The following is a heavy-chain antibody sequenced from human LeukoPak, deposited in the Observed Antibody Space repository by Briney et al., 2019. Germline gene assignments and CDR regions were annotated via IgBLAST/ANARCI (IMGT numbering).Heavy chain of an antibody. CDR1: GGSISSYY. CDR3: ARSGAFSYAFDI. CDR2: IYYSGST. D-gene: IGHD3-10*01. Sequence: SETLSLTCTVSGGSISSYYWSWIRQPPGKGLEWIGYIYYSGSTNYNPSLKSRVTISVDTSKNQFSLKLSSVTAADTAVYYCARSGAFSYAFDIWGQGTMVTVSS. V-gene: IGHV4-59*01. J-gene: IGHJ3*02.